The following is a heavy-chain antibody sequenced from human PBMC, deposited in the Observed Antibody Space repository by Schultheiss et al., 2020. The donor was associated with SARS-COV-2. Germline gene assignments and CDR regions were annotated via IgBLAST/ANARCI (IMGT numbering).Heavy chain of an antibody. Sequence: ASVKVSCKASGYTFTTYAMHWVRQAPGQRLEWMGWINAGNGKTKYSQKFQGRVTITRDTSASTGYMELSSLRSEDTAVYYCARDLRAHYRDSSGYLDYWGQGTLVTVSS. CDR2: INAGNGKT. J-gene: IGHJ4*02. CDR3: ARDLRAHYRDSSGYLDY. D-gene: IGHD3-22*01. CDR1: GYTFTTYA. V-gene: IGHV1-3*01.